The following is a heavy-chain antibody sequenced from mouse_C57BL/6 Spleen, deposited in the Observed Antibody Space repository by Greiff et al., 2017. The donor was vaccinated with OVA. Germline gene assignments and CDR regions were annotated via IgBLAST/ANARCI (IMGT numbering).Heavy chain of an antibody. CDR1: GYTFTDYY. CDR3: ARSGTGTYFDV. V-gene: IGHV1-26*01. Sequence: VQLKQSGPELVKPGASVKISCKASGYTFTDYYMNWVKQSHGKSLEWIGDINPNNGGTSYNQKFKGKATLTVDKSSSTAYMELRSLTSEDSAVYYCARSGTGTYFDVWGTGTTVTVSS. D-gene: IGHD4-1*01. J-gene: IGHJ1*03. CDR2: INPNNGGT.